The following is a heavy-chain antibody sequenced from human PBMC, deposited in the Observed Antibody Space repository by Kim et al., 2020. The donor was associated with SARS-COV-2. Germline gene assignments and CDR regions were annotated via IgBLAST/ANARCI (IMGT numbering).Heavy chain of an antibody. Sequence: SETLSLTCAVYGGSFSGYYWSWIRQPPGKGLEWIGEINHSGSTNYNPSLKSRVTISVDTSKNQFSLKLSSVTAADTAVYYCARGREKGYYYGSGSYPIDYWGQGTLVTVSS. CDR1: GGSFSGYY. J-gene: IGHJ4*02. V-gene: IGHV4-34*01. CDR3: ARGREKGYYYGSGSYPIDY. D-gene: IGHD3-10*01. CDR2: INHSGST.